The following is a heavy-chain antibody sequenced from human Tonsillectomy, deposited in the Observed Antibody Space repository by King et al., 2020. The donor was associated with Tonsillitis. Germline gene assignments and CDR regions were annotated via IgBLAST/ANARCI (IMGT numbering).Heavy chain of an antibody. Sequence: DVQLVESGGALVQPGGSLRLSCAASGFTFSSYWMHWVRQAPGKGLVWVSRINTDGGSTTYADSVKGRFTFSRDNAKSTLYLQMNSLRAEDTAVYYCVRDWNYGSGSSYGVFDHWGQGTLVTVSS. CDR2: INTDGGST. V-gene: IGHV3-74*01. CDR3: VRDWNYGSGSSYGVFDH. CDR1: GFTFSSYW. J-gene: IGHJ4*02. D-gene: IGHD3-10*01.